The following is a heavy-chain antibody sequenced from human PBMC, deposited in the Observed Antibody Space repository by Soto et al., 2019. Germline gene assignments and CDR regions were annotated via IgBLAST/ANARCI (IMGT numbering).Heavy chain of an antibody. J-gene: IGHJ4*02. CDR2: ISAKNGNT. Sequence: QVQLVQSGAEVKKPGASVKVSCKASGYTFNNSGISWVRQAPGRGLEWMGWISAKNGNTNYAQKFQGRVTMTTDTATRTAHMDLRSLRSDDTAVYFCARDLGDIVVVSAATEFDHWGQGPLVTVSS. D-gene: IGHD2-2*01. CDR1: GYTFNNSG. V-gene: IGHV1-18*04. CDR3: ARDLGDIVVVSAATEFDH.